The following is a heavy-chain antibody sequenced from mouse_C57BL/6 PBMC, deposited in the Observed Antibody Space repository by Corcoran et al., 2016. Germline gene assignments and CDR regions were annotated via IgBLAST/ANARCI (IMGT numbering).Heavy chain of an antibody. D-gene: IGHD1-1*02. V-gene: IGHV1-19*01. CDR3: AREGSGYFDV. CDR1: GYTFTDYY. Sequence: EVQLQQSGPVLVKPGASVKMSCKASGYTFTDYYMNWVKQSHGKSLEWIGVINPYNGGTSYNQKFKGKATLTVDKSSSTAYMELNSLTSEDSAGDYCAREGSGYFDVWGTGTTVTVSS. J-gene: IGHJ1*03. CDR2: INPYNGGT.